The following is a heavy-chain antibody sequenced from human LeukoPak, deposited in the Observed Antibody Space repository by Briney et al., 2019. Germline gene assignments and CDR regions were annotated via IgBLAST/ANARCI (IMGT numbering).Heavy chain of an antibody. D-gene: IGHD3-16*01. V-gene: IGHV3-7*01. CDR2: INPDGSGK. J-gene: IGHJ4*02. CDR1: GFTVSTYW. Sequence: GGSLRLSCEASGFTVSTYWMNWVRQVPGKGLDWVANINPDGSGKRYVDSVKGRFTIARDNADNSLSLQMNSLRAEDTAVYYCASWGAGGNSWGQGTLVTVSS. CDR3: ASWGAGGNS.